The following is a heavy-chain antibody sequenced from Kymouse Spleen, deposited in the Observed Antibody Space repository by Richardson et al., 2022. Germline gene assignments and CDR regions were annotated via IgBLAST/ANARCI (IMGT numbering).Heavy chain of an antibody. CDR3: ARGIVATIHYYGMDV. D-gene: IGHD5-12*01. Sequence: QVQLQQWGAGLLKPSETLSLTCAVYGGSFSGYYWSWIRQPPGKGLEWIGEINHSGSTNYNPSLKSRVTISVDTSKNQFSLKLSSVTAADTAVYYCARGIVATIHYYGMDVWGQGTTVTVSS. J-gene: IGHJ6*02. CDR1: GGSFSGYY. CDR2: INHSGST. V-gene: IGHV4-34*01.